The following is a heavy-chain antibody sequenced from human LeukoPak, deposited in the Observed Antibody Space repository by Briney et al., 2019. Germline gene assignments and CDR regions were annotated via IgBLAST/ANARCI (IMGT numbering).Heavy chain of an antibody. J-gene: IGHJ4*02. Sequence: PGGSLRLSCAASGFTFSSYAMHWVRQAPGKGLEWVAVISYDGSNKYYADSVKGRFTISRDNSKNTLYLQMNSLRAEDTAVYYCARDLVYSSGFDYWGQGTLVTVSS. V-gene: IGHV3-30*04. CDR2: ISYDGSNK. D-gene: IGHD6-19*01. CDR1: GFTFSSYA. CDR3: ARDLVYSSGFDY.